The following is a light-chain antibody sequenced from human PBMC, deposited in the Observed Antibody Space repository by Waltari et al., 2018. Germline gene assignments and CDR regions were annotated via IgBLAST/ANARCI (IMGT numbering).Light chain of an antibody. V-gene: IGLV3-21*02. J-gene: IGLJ2*01. CDR1: NMGGKG. CDR2: DAR. Sequence: SYVLTQPPSVSVAPGETARISCGGGNMGGKGVPGYQGGQGQAPVLVVSDARDRPSGIPERFSGSNSGNTATLAISRAEAGDEADYYCQVWDNASGHVVFGGGTRLTVL. CDR3: QVWDNASGHVV.